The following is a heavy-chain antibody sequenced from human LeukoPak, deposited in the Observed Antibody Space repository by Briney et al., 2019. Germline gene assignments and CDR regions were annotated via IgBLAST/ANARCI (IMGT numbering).Heavy chain of an antibody. Sequence: EASVRVSCKASGYTFTGYYIHWVRQAPGQGLEWMGWINPNSGGTNYAQKFQGRVTMTRDTSISTAYMELSRLRSDDTAVYYCARFEYSSSSFDYWGQGTLVTVSS. D-gene: IGHD6-6*01. V-gene: IGHV1-2*02. CDR3: ARFEYSSSSFDY. CDR1: GYTFTGYY. CDR2: INPNSGGT. J-gene: IGHJ4*02.